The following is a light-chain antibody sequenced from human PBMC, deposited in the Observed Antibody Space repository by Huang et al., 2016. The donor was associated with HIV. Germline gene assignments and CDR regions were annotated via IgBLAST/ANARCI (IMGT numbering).Light chain of an antibody. J-gene: IGKJ4*01. V-gene: IGKV3-11*01. CDR1: QNINNH. CDR2: DAS. Sequence: IVLTQSPATLSWYVGASVTLSCRASQNINNHLAWYQQRPGQSPRLIIYDASYRVTGVPARFSGSVSGTDFALPISSLEPEDFAVYYCQQRSKWLTFGGGTRLEVK. CDR3: QQRSKWLT.